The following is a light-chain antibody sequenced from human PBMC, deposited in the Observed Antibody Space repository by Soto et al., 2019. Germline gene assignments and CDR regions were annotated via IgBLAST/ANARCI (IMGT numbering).Light chain of an antibody. V-gene: IGKV3-15*01. CDR1: QSVSSN. CDR2: GAS. J-gene: IGKJ2*01. Sequence: EIVMTQSPVTLSVSPGERATLSCRASQSVSSNLAWFQQKPGQAPRLLIYGASTRATGIPARFSGSGSGPEFALTITSLQSEDSPVYYCQHYANWPRTFGQGTKLEV. CDR3: QHYANWPRT.